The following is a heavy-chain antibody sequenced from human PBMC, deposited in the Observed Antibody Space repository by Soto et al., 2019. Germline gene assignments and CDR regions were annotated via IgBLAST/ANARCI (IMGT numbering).Heavy chain of an antibody. CDR3: ARGGMRSLQSFYFDY. D-gene: IGHD1-1*01. V-gene: IGHV1-69*12. Sequence: QVQLVQSGAVVKKPGSSVKVSCKASRGTFSSYAISWVRQAPGQGLEWMGGIIPIFGTTNFAQKFQGRVTITADESTSTAYMELSSLRSEDTAVYYCARGGMRSLQSFYFDYWGQGTLVTVSS. CDR2: IIPIFGTT. J-gene: IGHJ4*02. CDR1: RGTFSSYA.